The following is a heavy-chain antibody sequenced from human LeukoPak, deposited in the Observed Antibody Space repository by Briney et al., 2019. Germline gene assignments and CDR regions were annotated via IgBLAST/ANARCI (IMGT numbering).Heavy chain of an antibody. J-gene: IGHJ4*02. V-gene: IGHV3-48*03. CDR2: NSSSGSTI. CDR1: GFTFSSYE. Sequence: GGSLRLSCAASGFTFSSYEMHWVRQAPGKGLEWVSYNSSSGSTIYYADSVKGRFTISRDNAKNSLYLQMNSLRAEDTAVYYCARDYGGSSPFDYWGQGTLVTVSS. CDR3: ARDYGGSSPFDY. D-gene: IGHD4-23*01.